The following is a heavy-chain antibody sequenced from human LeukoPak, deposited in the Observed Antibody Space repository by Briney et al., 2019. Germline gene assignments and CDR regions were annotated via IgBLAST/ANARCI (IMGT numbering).Heavy chain of an antibody. Sequence: PGGSLRLSCAASGFTFSNAWMSWVRQAPGKGLEWVGRIKSKTDGGTTDYVAPVKGRFTISRDDSKNTLYLQMNSLKTEDTAVYYCTTDPTVRGVILDYWGQGTLVTVSS. CDR2: IKSKTDGGTT. D-gene: IGHD3-10*01. V-gene: IGHV3-15*01. J-gene: IGHJ4*02. CDR3: TTDPTVRGVILDY. CDR1: GFTFSNAW.